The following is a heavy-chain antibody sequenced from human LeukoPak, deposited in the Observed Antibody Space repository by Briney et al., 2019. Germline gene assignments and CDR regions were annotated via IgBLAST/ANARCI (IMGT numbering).Heavy chain of an antibody. CDR2: MNPNRGKT. Sequence: ASVKVCCKASGYTFTSYDINWMRQATGQGLEWMGWMNPNRGKTGYAQKFQGRVTITRNTSISTAYRELSSLRSEDTAVYYCARNRMQTWFGPWGQGTLVTVSS. CDR1: GYTFTSYD. D-gene: IGHD2-8*01. CDR3: ARNRMQTWFGP. J-gene: IGHJ5*02. V-gene: IGHV1-8*03.